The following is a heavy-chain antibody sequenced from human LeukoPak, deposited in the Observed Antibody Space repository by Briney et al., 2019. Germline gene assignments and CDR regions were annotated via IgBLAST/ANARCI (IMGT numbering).Heavy chain of an antibody. CDR3: ARDRGRGYYRRYFDY. D-gene: IGHD3-22*01. Sequence: PSETLSLTCTVSGDSISSNNYYWGWIRQPPGKGLEWIGSFYYRGTTYYNPSLKSRVTISVDTSKNQFSLKLSSVTAADTAVYFCARDRGRGYYRRYFDYWGQGTLVTVSS. CDR2: FYYRGTT. J-gene: IGHJ4*02. V-gene: IGHV4-39*07. CDR1: GDSISSNNYY.